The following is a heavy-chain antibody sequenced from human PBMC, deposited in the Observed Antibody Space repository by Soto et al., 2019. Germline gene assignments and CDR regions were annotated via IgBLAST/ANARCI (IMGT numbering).Heavy chain of an antibody. CDR1: GYTFTGYY. Sequence: GASVKVSCKASGYTFTGYYMHWVRQAPGQGLEWMGWINPNSGGTNYAQKFQGWVTMTRDTSISTAYMELSRLRSDDTAVYYCARAGLRYFDWLFIDYYYGMDVWGQGTTVTVSS. J-gene: IGHJ6*02. CDR3: ARAGLRYFDWLFIDYYYGMDV. V-gene: IGHV1-2*04. CDR2: INPNSGGT. D-gene: IGHD3-9*01.